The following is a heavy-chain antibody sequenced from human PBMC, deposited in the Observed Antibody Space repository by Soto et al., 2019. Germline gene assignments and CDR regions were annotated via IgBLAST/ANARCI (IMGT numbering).Heavy chain of an antibody. CDR2: IYNSGNT. Sequence: QVQLQESGPGLVKPSQTLSLTCTVSGGSISDGAYYWSWIRQPPGKGLEWIGHIYNSGNTYNNPSLRSRLTISLDTSKSQFSLNLNYVTAADTAVYYCASGLSGDKVDQWGQGTLVTVSS. CDR3: ASGLSGDKVDQ. CDR1: GGSISDGAYY. V-gene: IGHV4-30-4*01. D-gene: IGHD2-21*01. J-gene: IGHJ4*02.